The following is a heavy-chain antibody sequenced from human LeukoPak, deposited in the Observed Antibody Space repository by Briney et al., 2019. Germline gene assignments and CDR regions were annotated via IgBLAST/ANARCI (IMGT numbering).Heavy chain of an antibody. CDR2: FDPEDGET. CDR1: GYTPTELS. Sequence: ASVKVSCKVSGYTPTELSIHRVRQAPGKGLEWMGGFDPEDGETIYAQKFQGRVTMTEDTSTDTAYMELSSLRSEDTAVYYCATGITGTTLDYWGQGTLVTVSS. D-gene: IGHD1-7*01. V-gene: IGHV1-24*01. J-gene: IGHJ4*02. CDR3: ATGITGTTLDY.